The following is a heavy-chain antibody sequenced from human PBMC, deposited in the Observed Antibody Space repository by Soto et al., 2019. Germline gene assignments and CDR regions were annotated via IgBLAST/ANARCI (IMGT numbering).Heavy chain of an antibody. D-gene: IGHD2-2*01. J-gene: IGHJ5*02. V-gene: IGHV4-39*01. CDR1: GGSISSSNYY. Sequence: QLQLQESGPGLVKPSETLSLTCTVSGGSISSSNYYWAWIRQPPGKGLEWIGSIYYSGSTYYNPSLRSRVTMSVDTAKNQFSLKLGSVTAADTAVYYCARPHCISTSCYANWFDPWGQGTLVTVSS. CDR3: ARPHCISTSCYANWFDP. CDR2: IYYSGST.